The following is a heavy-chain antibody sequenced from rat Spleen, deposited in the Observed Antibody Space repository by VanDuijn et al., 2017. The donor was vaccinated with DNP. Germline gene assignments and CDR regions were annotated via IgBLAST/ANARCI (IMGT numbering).Heavy chain of an antibody. J-gene: IGHJ2*01. CDR3: ARSSINYGSYYFDY. Sequence: EVRLVESGGGLVQPGRSLKLSCAASTLTFSRYHMAWVRQAPTKGLEWVASISPGGGNTYYRDSVKGRFTISRDNAKRTLYLQMDSLRSEETAPYYCARSSINYGSYYFDYWGQGVMVSVSS. CDR1: TLTFSRYH. V-gene: IGHV5-25*01. CDR2: ISPGGGNT. D-gene: IGHD1-3*01.